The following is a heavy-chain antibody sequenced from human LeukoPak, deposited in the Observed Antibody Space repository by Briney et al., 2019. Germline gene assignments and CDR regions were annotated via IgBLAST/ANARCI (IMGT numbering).Heavy chain of an antibody. CDR2: IKQDGSEK. J-gene: IGHJ6*04. CDR3: ARDIYGSGSYYPAVMDV. V-gene: IGHV3-7*01. D-gene: IGHD3-10*01. Sequence: GGSLRLSCAASGFTFGNYGMSWVRQAPGKGLEWVANIKQDGSEKYYVDSVKGRFTISRDNAKNSLYLQMNSLRAEDTAVYYCARDIYGSGSYYPAVMDVWGKGTTVTISS. CDR1: GFTFGNYG.